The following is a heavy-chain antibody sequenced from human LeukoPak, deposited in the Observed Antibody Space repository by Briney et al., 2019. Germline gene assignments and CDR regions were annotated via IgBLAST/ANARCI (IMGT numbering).Heavy chain of an antibody. CDR1: GGTFSSYA. CDR2: IIPILGIA. Sequence: SVKVSCKASGGTFSSYAISWVRQAPGQGLEWMGRIIPILGIANYAQKFQGRGTITADKSTSTAYMELSSLRSEDTAVYYCARNRDLMYYDILTGYGGDYYYYGMDVWGQGTTVTVSS. CDR3: ARNRDLMYYDILTGYGGDYYYYGMDV. V-gene: IGHV1-69*04. D-gene: IGHD3-9*01. J-gene: IGHJ6*02.